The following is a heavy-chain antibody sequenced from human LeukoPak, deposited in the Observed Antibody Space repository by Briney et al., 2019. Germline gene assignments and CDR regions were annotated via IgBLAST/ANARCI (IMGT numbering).Heavy chain of an antibody. CDR2: ISGSDIIT. CDR3: VRRAARPGTPLDF. CDR1: GFTFGNSW. D-gene: IGHD6-6*01. Sequence: GGSLRLSCAASGFTFGNSWVHWVRQAPGKGLVWVSAISGSDIITYYADSVKGRFTISRDNSENTLYLQVNSLRAEDTAVYYCVRRAARPGTPLDFWGQGTLVTVSS. V-gene: IGHV3-23*01. J-gene: IGHJ4*02.